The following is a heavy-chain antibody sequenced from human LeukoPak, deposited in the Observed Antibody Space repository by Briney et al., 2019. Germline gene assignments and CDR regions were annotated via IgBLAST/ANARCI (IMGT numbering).Heavy chain of an antibody. CDR1: GGTFSSYA. CDR2: IIPIFGTA. J-gene: IGHJ6*02. V-gene: IGHV1-69*13. Sequence: ASVRVSCKASGGTFSSYAISWVRQAPGQGLEWMGGIIPIFGTANYAQKFQGRVTITADESTSTAYMELSSLRSEDTAVYYCARFSSRVNYGMDVWGQGTTVTVSS. D-gene: IGHD2-8*01. CDR3: ARFSSRVNYGMDV.